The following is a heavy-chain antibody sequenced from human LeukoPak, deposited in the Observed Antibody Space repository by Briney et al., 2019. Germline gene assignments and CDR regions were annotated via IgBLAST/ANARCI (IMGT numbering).Heavy chain of an antibody. V-gene: IGHV1-3*01. CDR1: GYTFTRYA. CDR3: ARDLGYSYGDY. Sequence: ASVNVSCKASGYTFTRYAVHWVRQAPGQRLEWMGWINAGNGNRKYSQKFQGRVTVSRDTSASTVYMELSSLRSEDTAVYYCARDLGYSYGDYWGQGTLVTVSS. J-gene: IGHJ4*02. D-gene: IGHD5-18*01. CDR2: INAGNGNR.